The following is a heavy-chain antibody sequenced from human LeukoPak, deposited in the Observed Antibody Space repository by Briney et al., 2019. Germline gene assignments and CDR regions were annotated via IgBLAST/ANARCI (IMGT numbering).Heavy chain of an antibody. J-gene: IGHJ1*01. CDR1: GYTFTGYY. CDR3: ARAYGEHRSGDVDFQH. V-gene: IGHV1-69*06. D-gene: IGHD2-21*01. CDR2: IIPIFGTA. Sequence: GASVKVSCKASGYTFTGYYMHWVRQAPGQGLEWMGGIIPIFGTANYAQKFQGRVTITADKSTSTAYMELSSLRSEDTAVYYCARAYGEHRSGDVDFQHWGQGTLVTVSS.